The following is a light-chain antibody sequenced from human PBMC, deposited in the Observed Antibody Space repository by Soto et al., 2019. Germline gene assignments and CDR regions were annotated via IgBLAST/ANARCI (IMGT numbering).Light chain of an antibody. V-gene: IGLV7-46*01. CDR3: LLSDNGSYD. J-gene: IGLJ1*01. Sequence: QAVVTQEPSLTVSPGGTVTLTCVSSTGTVTSGHYPYWFQQKPGQAPRTLIYDTVKKHSWTPARFSGSLLGGKAALTLSGAQPEDEADYYCLLSDNGSYDFGHGTKVTV. CDR2: DTV. CDR1: TGTVTSGHY.